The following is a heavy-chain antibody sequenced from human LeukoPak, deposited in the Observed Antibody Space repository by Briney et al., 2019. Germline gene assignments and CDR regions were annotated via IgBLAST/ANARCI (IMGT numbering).Heavy chain of an antibody. J-gene: IGHJ6*04. CDR1: GFTFSSYE. CDR2: ISSSGSTV. V-gene: IGHV3-48*03. D-gene: IGHD3-10*02. CDR3: AELGITMIGGV. Sequence: GGSLRLSCAASGFTFSSYEMNWVRQAPGKGLEWVSYISSSGSTVYYADSVKGRFTISRDNAKNSLYLQMNCLRAEDTAVYYCAELGITMIGGVWGKGTTVTISS.